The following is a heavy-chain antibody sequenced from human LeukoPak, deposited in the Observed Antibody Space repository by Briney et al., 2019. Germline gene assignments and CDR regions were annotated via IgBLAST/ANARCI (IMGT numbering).Heavy chain of an antibody. Sequence: ASVSVSCKASGYTFTSYYIHWMRQAPGQGLEWMGVIDPSGGSRSFAQKFQGRVTMTRDTSTSTVYMELSSLRSEDTAVYYCANDDTAIGPFDYWGQGTLFSASS. D-gene: IGHD5-18*01. CDR3: ANDDTAIGPFDY. V-gene: IGHV1-46*01. CDR2: IDPSGGSR. J-gene: IGHJ4*02. CDR1: GYTFTSYY.